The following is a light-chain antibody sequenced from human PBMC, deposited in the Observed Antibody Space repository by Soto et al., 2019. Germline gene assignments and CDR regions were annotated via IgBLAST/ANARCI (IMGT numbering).Light chain of an antibody. Sequence: EIVMTQSPATLSVSPGERATLSSRASQSVSSNLAWYQQKPGQAPRLLIYGASTRATGIPARFSGSGSGTEFTLTISSLQSEDFAVYYCQQYNNWPWTFGQGIKVDIK. CDR2: GAS. CDR3: QQYNNWPWT. V-gene: IGKV3-15*01. CDR1: QSVSSN. J-gene: IGKJ1*01.